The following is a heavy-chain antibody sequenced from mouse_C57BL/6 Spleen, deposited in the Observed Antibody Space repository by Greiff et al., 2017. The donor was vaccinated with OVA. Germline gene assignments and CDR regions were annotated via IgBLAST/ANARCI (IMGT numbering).Heavy chain of an antibody. CDR2: INPNNGGT. CDR3: ARGYYVGYFDV. D-gene: IGHD2-3*01. J-gene: IGHJ1*03. Sequence: VQLKQSGPELVKPGASVKIPCKASGYTFTDYNMDWVKQSHGKSLEWIGDINPNNGGTIYNQKFKGKATLTVDKSSSTAYMERRSLTSEDTAVYYCARGYYVGYFDVWGTGTTVTVSS. V-gene: IGHV1-18*01. CDR1: GYTFTDYN.